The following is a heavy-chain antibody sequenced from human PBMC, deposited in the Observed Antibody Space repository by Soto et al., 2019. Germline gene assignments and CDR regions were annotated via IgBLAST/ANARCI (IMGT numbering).Heavy chain of an antibody. D-gene: IGHD2-15*01. Sequence: QVQLVQSGAEVKKPGASVKVSCKASGYTFTSYAMHWVRQAPGQRLEWMGWINAGNGNTKYSQKFQGRVTITRDTSASTAYMELISLRSEDTAVYYCARGGVCSGGSCYPNFDYWGQGTLVTVSS. J-gene: IGHJ4*02. V-gene: IGHV1-3*01. CDR1: GYTFTSYA. CDR2: INAGNGNT. CDR3: ARGGVCSGGSCYPNFDY.